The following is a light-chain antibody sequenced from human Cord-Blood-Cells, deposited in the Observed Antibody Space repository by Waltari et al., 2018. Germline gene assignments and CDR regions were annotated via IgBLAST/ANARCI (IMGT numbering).Light chain of an antibody. CDR2: AAS. Sequence: DIQLTQPPSSLSASVGDRVTITSLASQGISNSFAWYQQKPGKDPKLLFYAASRLGSGVPSRFSGSGYGTDYTLTIRSLQPEDFATYYCQQNYSTPHTFGQGTKLEIK. J-gene: IGKJ2*01. CDR1: QGISNS. CDR3: QQNYSTPHT. V-gene: IGKV1-NL1*01.